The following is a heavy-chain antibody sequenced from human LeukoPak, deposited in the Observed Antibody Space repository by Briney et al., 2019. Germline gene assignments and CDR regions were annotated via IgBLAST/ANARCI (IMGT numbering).Heavy chain of an antibody. CDR1: GYSISSGYY. J-gene: IGHJ4*02. D-gene: IGHD3-10*01. Sequence: SETLSLTCTVSGYSISSGYYWGWIRQPPGKGLEWIGSIYHSGSTYYNPSLKSRITISVDTSKNQFSLKLSSVTAADTAVYYCARWAPSGGYYFDYWGQGTLVTVSS. CDR2: IYHSGST. V-gene: IGHV4-38-2*02. CDR3: ARWAPSGGYYFDY.